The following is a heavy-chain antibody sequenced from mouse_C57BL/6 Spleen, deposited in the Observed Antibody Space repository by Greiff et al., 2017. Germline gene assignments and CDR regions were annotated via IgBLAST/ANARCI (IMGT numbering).Heavy chain of an antibody. CDR1: GYTFTSYT. Sequence: VQLQQSGAELARPGASVKMSCKASGYTFTSYTMHWVKQRPGQGLEWIGNINPSSGYTKYNQKFKDKATLTADKSSSTAYMQLSSLTSEDSAVYYCARDSGFAYWGQGTLVTVSA. J-gene: IGHJ3*01. CDR2: INPSSGYT. V-gene: IGHV1-4*01. CDR3: ARDSGFAY. D-gene: IGHD3-2*02.